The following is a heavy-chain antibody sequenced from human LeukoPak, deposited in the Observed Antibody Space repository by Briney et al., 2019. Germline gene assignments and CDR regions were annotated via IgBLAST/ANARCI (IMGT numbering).Heavy chain of an antibody. Sequence: PSETLSLTCTVSGGSISSSSYYWGWIRQPPGKGLEWIGSIYYSGSTYYNPSLKSRVTISVDTSKNQFSLKLSSVTAADTAVYYCARSGIGSSSWYGGNWFDPWGQGTLVTVSS. V-gene: IGHV4-39*07. CDR1: GGSISSSSYY. J-gene: IGHJ5*02. CDR2: IYYSGST. CDR3: ARSGIGSSSWYGGNWFDP. D-gene: IGHD6-13*01.